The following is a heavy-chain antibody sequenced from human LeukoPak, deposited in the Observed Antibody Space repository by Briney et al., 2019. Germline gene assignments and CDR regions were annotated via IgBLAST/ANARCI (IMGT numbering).Heavy chain of an antibody. D-gene: IGHD2/OR15-2a*01. CDR1: GFTFSSYG. V-gene: IGHV3-33*01. CDR3: ARESPRGNSHLVY. J-gene: IGHJ4*02. CDR2: LWYDGSNK. Sequence: GGSLRLSCAASGFTFSSYGMHWVRQAPGKGLEWVALLWYDGSNKYYADSVKGRLTISRDNSKNTLYLQMNSLRAEDTAVYYCARESPRGNSHLVYWGEGALVTVST.